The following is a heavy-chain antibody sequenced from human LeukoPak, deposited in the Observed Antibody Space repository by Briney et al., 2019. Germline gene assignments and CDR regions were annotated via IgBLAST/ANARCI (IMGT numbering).Heavy chain of an antibody. V-gene: IGHV4-61*02. J-gene: IGHJ4*02. Sequence: SETLSLTCTVSGGSISSGSYYWSWIRQPAGKGLEWIGRIYTSGSTNYNHSLNSRITTSVDTSKNQFSLKLSSVTAADTAVYYCAREPVAMVPQDYYFDYWGQGTLVTVSS. CDR3: AREPVAMVPQDYYFDY. D-gene: IGHD5-18*01. CDR2: IYTSGST. CDR1: GGSISSGSYY.